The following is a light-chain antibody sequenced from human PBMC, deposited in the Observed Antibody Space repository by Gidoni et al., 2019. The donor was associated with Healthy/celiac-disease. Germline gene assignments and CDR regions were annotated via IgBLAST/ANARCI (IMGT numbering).Light chain of an antibody. Sequence: DIQMTQSPSSLSASVGDRVTITCRASQCISSYLNWYQQKPWKAPKLLIYAAYSLQSGVPSRFSGSGSGTDFTLAISSLRPEDFETYCCQQSYSTATWTFXXXTRVEIK. CDR1: QCISSY. V-gene: IGKV1-39*01. CDR3: QQSYSTATWT. CDR2: AAY. J-gene: IGKJ1*01.